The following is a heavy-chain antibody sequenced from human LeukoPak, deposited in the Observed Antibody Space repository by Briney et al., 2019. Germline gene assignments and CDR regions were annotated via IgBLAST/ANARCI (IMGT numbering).Heavy chain of an antibody. V-gene: IGHV4-34*01. CDR3: ARGITMVRGVNNWFDP. CDR1: GGSFSGYY. J-gene: IGHJ5*02. Sequence: SETLSLTCAVYGGSFSGYYWSWIRQPPGKGLEWIGEINHSGSTNYNPSLKSRVTISVDTSKNQFSLKLSSVTAADTDVYYCARGITMVRGVNNWFDPWGQGTLVTVSS. CDR2: INHSGST. D-gene: IGHD3-10*01.